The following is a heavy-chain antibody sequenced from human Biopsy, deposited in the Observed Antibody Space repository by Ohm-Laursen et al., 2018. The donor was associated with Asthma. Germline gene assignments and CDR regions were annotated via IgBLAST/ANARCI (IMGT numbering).Heavy chain of an antibody. CDR2: ISKDASTQ. CDR3: VRDGTDDAFDI. D-gene: IGHD1-1*01. CDR1: GSSFSNFA. Sequence: SLRLSCTASGSSFSNFAIHRVRQAPGKGLEWVGVISKDASTQDYADSVKGRFTMARDNSKNTLDLQMNSLREEDTAVYYCVRDGTDDAFDIWGQGTVVSVSS. V-gene: IGHV3-30*01. J-gene: IGHJ3*02.